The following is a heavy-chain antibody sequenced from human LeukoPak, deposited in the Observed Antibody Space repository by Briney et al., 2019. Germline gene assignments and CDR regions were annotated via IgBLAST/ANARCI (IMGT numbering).Heavy chain of an antibody. CDR1: GDSISSGRNY. D-gene: IGHD4-17*01. CDR3: ARRHPYTTVKSRGALDY. CDR2: IYSSGNT. J-gene: IGHJ4*02. V-gene: IGHV4-39*01. Sequence: SETLSLTCSVSGDSISSGRNYWGWIRQSPGKGLEWIASIYSSGNTHSNPSLKSRVSISVDTSKNQFSLKLSSVTAADTAVYYCARRHPYTTVKSRGALDYWGQGTLVTVSS.